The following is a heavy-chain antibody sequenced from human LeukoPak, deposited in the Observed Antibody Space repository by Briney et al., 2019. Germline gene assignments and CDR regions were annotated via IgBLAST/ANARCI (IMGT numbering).Heavy chain of an antibody. CDR1: GGSISRYY. D-gene: IGHD2-2*01. Sequence: KPSETLALTCTVSGGSISRYYWGWIRQPPRKGLEWVGSIYYSGSTYYNPSLKSRVTISVDTSKNQFSLKLSSVTAADTAVYYCARKKLVSGLVVPFVTFDYWGQGTLVTVSS. CDR3: ARKKLVSGLVVPFVTFDY. J-gene: IGHJ4*02. CDR2: IYYSGST. V-gene: IGHV4-39*01.